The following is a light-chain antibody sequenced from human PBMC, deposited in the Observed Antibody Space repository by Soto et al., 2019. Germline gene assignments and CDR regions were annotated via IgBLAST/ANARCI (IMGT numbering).Light chain of an antibody. J-gene: IGLJ2*01. CDR3: SVWDDSLSGYVV. CDR1: SSNIGSNY. V-gene: IGLV1-47*01. Sequence: QSVLTQPPSASGTPGQRVTISCSGSSSNIGSNYVYWYQQLPGTAPKLLIYRNNQRPSGVPDRFSDYKSGTSASLAISGLRSEDEADYYCSVWDDSLSGYVVFGGGTKVTVL. CDR2: RNN.